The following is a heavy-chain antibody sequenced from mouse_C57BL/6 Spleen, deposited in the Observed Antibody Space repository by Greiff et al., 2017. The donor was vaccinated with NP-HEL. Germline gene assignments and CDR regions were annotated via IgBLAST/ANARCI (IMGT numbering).Heavy chain of an antibody. V-gene: IGHV1-69*01. D-gene: IGHD1-2*01. Sequence: QVQLQQPGAELVMPGASVKLSCKASGYTFTSYWMHWVKQRPGQGLEWIGEIDPSDSYTNYNQKFKGKSTLTVDKSSSTAYMQLSSLTSEDSAVYYCARLGTTALDYWGQGTTLTVSS. J-gene: IGHJ2*01. CDR1: GYTFTSYW. CDR2: IDPSDSYT. CDR3: ARLGTTALDY.